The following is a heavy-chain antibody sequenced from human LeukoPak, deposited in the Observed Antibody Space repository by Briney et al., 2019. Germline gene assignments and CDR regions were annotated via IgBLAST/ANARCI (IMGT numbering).Heavy chain of an antibody. Sequence: GASVKVSCTASVYTFTSYGINWVRQAPGQGLEWMGWINTNNVNRNYAQKLQGRVTMTTDTSTNTAYMELMSLTSDDTAVYYCARAGQLDYWGQGTLVTVSS. V-gene: IGHV1-18*01. D-gene: IGHD1-1*01. CDR2: INTNNVNR. CDR3: ARAGQLDY. CDR1: VYTFTSYG. J-gene: IGHJ4*02.